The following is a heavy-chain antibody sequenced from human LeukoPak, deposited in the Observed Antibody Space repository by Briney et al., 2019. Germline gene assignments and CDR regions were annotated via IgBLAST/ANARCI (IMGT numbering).Heavy chain of an antibody. CDR3: ARRSRFRFLEWLPDY. Sequence: GESLKISCKGSGYSFTSYWIGWVRQMPGKGLEWMGIIYPGDSDTRYSPSFQGQVTISADKSISTAYLQWSSLKASDTAMYYCARRSRFRFLEWLPDYWGRGTLVTVSS. V-gene: IGHV5-51*01. J-gene: IGHJ4*02. CDR1: GYSFTSYW. D-gene: IGHD3-3*01. CDR2: IYPGDSDT.